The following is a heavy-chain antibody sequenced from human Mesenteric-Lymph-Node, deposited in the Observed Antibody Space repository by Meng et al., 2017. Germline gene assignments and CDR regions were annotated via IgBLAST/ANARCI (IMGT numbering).Heavy chain of an antibody. CDR2: ISWNSGSI. Sequence: GGSLRLSCAASGFTFDDYAMHWVRQAPGKGLEWVSGISWNSGSIGYADSVKGRFTISRDNAKNSLYLQMNSLRAEDTALYYCAKDILSSSWFNAFDYWGQGTLVTVSS. V-gene: IGHV3-9*01. J-gene: IGHJ4*02. CDR3: AKDILSSSWFNAFDY. CDR1: GFTFDDYA. D-gene: IGHD6-13*01.